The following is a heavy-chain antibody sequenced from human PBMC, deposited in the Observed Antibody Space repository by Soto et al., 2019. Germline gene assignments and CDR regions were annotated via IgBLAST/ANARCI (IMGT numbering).Heavy chain of an antibody. CDR1: GGTFSTYT. CDR2: ISPGIDIR. V-gene: IGHV1-69*12. Sequence: QVQLVQSGAEVKKPGSSVKVSCKASGGTFSTYTLYWVRQAPGQGLEWMGGISPGIDIRDYAQKFRGRVTITADESTSTVYMQLSTLISEDTAFCACAGGMCFGGSCYLDVWGQGTLVTVSS. J-gene: IGHJ4*02. D-gene: IGHD2-15*01. CDR3: AGGMCFGGSCYLDV.